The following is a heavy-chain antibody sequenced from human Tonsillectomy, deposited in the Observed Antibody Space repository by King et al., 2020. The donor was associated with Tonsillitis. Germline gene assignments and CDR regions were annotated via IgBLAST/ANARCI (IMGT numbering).Heavy chain of an antibody. D-gene: IGHD5-12*01. CDR1: GFTFSSYA. V-gene: IGHV3-30*01. Sequence: QVQLVESGGGLVQPGRSLRLSCAASGFTFSSYATHWVRQTPGKGLEWVALISYDESNKYYADSVKGRFTISRDNSKNTLYLQMNRLGAEDTAVYFCARGAPYYSGSFNYFDFWGLGTLVTVSS. J-gene: IGHJ4*01. CDR3: ARGAPYYSGSFNYFDF. CDR2: ISYDESNK.